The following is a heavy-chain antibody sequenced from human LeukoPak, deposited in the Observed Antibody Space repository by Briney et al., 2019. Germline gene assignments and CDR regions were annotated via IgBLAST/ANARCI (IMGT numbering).Heavy chain of an antibody. V-gene: IGHV3-11*04. CDR2: INRSGSTI. CDR1: GFTFSDYY. D-gene: IGHD3-3*01. Sequence: GGSLRLSCAASGFTFSDYYMSWLRQAPGKGLEWVSYINRSGSTIYYADSVKGRFTISRDNPKNSLYLQMNSLRAEDTAVYYCARDPEYYDFWSGYPVYFDYWGQGTLVTVSS. CDR3: ARDPEYYDFWSGYPVYFDY. J-gene: IGHJ4*02.